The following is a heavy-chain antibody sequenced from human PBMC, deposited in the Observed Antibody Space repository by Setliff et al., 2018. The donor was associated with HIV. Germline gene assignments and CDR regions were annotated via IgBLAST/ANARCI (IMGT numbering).Heavy chain of an antibody. Sequence: SETLSLTCSLSGGSVTSYLWHWFRQPPGKGLEWLGYIYYTGITDNNPSLEGRVTISVDTSKNQVSLRLKSVTTADTAVYYCAREVYGGNSRPFDYWGQGALVTVSS. CDR3: AREVYGGNSRPFDY. V-gene: IGHV4-59*02. CDR2: IYYTGIT. CDR1: GGSVTSYL. D-gene: IGHD2-21*02. J-gene: IGHJ4*02.